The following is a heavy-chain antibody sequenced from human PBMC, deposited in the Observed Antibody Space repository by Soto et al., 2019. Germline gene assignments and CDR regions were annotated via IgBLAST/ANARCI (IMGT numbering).Heavy chain of an antibody. J-gene: IGHJ4*02. Sequence: QVQLVQSGAEVKKPGSSVKVSCKASGGTFSSYAISWVRQAPGQGLEWMGGIIPIFGTANYAQKFQGRVTITADESTSTAYMELSSLRSEDTSVYYYARDKVGCSGGSCYSGFDYWGQGTLVTVSS. CDR2: IIPIFGTA. V-gene: IGHV1-69*01. CDR1: GGTFSSYA. D-gene: IGHD2-15*01. CDR3: ARDKVGCSGGSCYSGFDY.